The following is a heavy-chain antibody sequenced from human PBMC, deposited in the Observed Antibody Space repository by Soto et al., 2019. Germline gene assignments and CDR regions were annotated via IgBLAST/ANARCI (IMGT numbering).Heavy chain of an antibody. D-gene: IGHD3-10*02. Sequence: QVQLVQSGAEVKKPGASVKVSCKASGYSLTSYYMHWVRRAPGQGLEWMGITNPSDGSTNYARKCQGRVTITSDTSTSTVYMEMASLRSEDTAMYYCARSYVTSRPIDFWGQGALVTVSS. V-gene: IGHV1-46*01. CDR3: ARSYVTSRPIDF. CDR2: TNPSDGST. CDR1: GYSLTSYY. J-gene: IGHJ4*02.